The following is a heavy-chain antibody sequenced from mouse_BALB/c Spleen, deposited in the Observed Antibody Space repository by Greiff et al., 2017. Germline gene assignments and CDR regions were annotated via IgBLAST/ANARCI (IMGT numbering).Heavy chain of an antibody. V-gene: IGHV14-3*02. Sequence: EVQLQQSGAELVKPGASVKMSCTASGFTIKDTYIHWVKQRPEKGLEWIGRIDPANGNTKYDPKFQDKATITAETSSNTAYLQLSSLTSEDTAVYYCAHIATVVDAFAYWGQGTLVTVSA. J-gene: IGHJ3*01. CDR3: AHIATVVDAFAY. CDR1: GFTIKDTY. CDR2: IDPANGNT. D-gene: IGHD1-1*01.